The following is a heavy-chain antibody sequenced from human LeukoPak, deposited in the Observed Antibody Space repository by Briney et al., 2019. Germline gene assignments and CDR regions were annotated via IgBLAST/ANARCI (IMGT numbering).Heavy chain of an antibody. D-gene: IGHD6-19*01. Sequence: GGSLRLSCAASEFTFSDYYMSWIRQAPGKGLEWVSYISSSGSTIYYADSVKGRFTISRDNAKNSLYLQMNSLRAEDTALYYCARVSGWSSWHFDLWGRGTLVTVSS. J-gene: IGHJ2*01. CDR1: EFTFSDYY. V-gene: IGHV3-11*04. CDR3: ARVSGWSSWHFDL. CDR2: ISSSGSTI.